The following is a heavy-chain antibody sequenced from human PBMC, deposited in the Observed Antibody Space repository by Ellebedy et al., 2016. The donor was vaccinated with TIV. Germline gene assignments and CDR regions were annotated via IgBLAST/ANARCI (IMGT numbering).Heavy chain of an antibody. Sequence: PGGSLRLSCAVSGFTFSAYWMNWVRQAPGKGLEWVANIKQDGSGKFYVDSVKGRFTISRDNAKNSLYLRMNSLSADDTAVYYCARGSGYCSSTSCSGETDWGQGTPVTVSS. J-gene: IGHJ4*02. D-gene: IGHD2-2*01. V-gene: IGHV3-7*03. CDR3: ARGSGYCSSTSCSGETD. CDR1: GFTFSAYW. CDR2: IKQDGSGK.